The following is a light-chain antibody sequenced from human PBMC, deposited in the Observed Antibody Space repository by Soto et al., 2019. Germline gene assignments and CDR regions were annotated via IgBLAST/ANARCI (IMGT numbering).Light chain of an antibody. CDR3: GTWDSSLSAYV. CDR1: SSNIGGNS. CDR2: DDF. J-gene: IGLJ1*01. V-gene: IGLV1-51*01. Sequence: QSVMTQPPSVSAAPGQTVTISCSGSSSNIGGNSVSWYHHLPGRAPKLLIYDDFKRPSGIPDRFSGSKSGTSAALGITGLQTGDEANYYCGTWDSSLSAYVFGTGTKLTVL.